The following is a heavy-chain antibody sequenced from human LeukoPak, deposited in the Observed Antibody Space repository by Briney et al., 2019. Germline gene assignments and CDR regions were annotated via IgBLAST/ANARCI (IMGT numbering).Heavy chain of an antibody. CDR2: ISGSGGST. Sequence: TGGSLRLSCAASGFTFSSYWMSWVRQAPGKGLEWVSAISGSGGSTYYADSVKGRFTISRDNSKNTLYLQMNSLRAEDTAVYYCAKGASYYYYYMDVWGKGTTVTISS. V-gene: IGHV3-23*01. J-gene: IGHJ6*03. CDR1: GFTFSSYW. CDR3: AKGASYYYYYMDV.